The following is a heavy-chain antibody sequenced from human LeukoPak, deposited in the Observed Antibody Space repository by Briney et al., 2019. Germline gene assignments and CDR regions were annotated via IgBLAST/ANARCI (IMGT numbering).Heavy chain of an antibody. Sequence: NPSETLSLTCTVSGGSISSSSYYWGWIRQPPGKGLEWIGSIYYSGSTYYNPSLKSRVTISVDTSKNQFSLKLSSVTAADTAVYYCATIAHPSIAAARENTDFDYWGQGTLVTVSS. J-gene: IGHJ4*02. D-gene: IGHD6-13*01. CDR2: IYYSGST. CDR1: GGSISSSSYY. V-gene: IGHV4-39*01. CDR3: ATIAHPSIAAARENTDFDY.